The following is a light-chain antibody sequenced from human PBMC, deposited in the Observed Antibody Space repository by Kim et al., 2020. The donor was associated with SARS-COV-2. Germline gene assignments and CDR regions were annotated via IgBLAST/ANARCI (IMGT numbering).Light chain of an antibody. V-gene: IGLV2-23*02. CDR1: NSDVGSYNL. CDR3: CSYAGSSTSYAV. Sequence: QSALTQPASVSGSPGQSITISCTGTNSDVGSYNLVSWYQQHPGKAPKLMIYEVSKRPSGVSNRFSGSKSGNTASLTISGLQAEDEADYYCCSYAGSSTSYAVFGGGTQLTVL. J-gene: IGLJ2*01. CDR2: EVS.